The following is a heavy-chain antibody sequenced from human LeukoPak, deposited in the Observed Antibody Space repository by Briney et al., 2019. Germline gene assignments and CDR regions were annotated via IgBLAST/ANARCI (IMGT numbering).Heavy chain of an antibody. D-gene: IGHD1-26*01. CDR3: ARWELSHDAFDI. CDR1: GFTFSDHY. V-gene: IGHV3-72*01. J-gene: IGHJ3*02. Sequence: PGGPLRLSCAASGFTFSDHYMDWVRQAPGKGLEWVGRTRNKANSYTTEYAASVKGRFTISRDDSKSSLYLQMNSLKTEDTAVYYCARWELSHDAFDIWGQGTMVTVSS. CDR2: TRNKANSYTT.